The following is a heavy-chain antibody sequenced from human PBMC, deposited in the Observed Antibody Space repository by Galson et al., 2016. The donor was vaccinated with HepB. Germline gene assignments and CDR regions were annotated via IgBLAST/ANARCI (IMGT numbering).Heavy chain of an antibody. CDR1: GFTFGDNS. Sequence: SLRLSCATSGFTFGDNSMSWFRQAPGKGLEWIGFIRSKRYGGTTEYAASVQGRFIISRDDSKSIAYLQMNSLKTEDTAMYFCSRLHGEQWLPRGWFDPWGQGTLVTVSS. V-gene: IGHV3-49*03. CDR3: SRLHGEQWLPRGWFDP. J-gene: IGHJ5*02. CDR2: IRSKRYGGTT. D-gene: IGHD6-19*01.